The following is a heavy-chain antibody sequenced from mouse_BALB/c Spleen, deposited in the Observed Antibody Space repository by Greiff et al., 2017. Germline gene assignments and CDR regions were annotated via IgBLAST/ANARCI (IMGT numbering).Heavy chain of an antibody. CDR3: TRDLFDY. CDR1: GFTFSSYA. J-gene: IGHJ2*01. Sequence: EVKLMESGGGLVKPGGSLKLSCAASGFTFSSYAMSWVRQTPEKRLEWVASISSGGSTYYPDSVKGRFTISRDNAKNTLYLQMSSLKSEDTAMYYCTRDLFDYWGQGTTLTVSS. CDR2: ISSGGST. V-gene: IGHV5-6-4*01.